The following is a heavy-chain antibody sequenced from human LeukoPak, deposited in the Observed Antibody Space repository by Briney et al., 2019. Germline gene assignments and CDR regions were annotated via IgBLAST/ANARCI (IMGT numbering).Heavy chain of an antibody. D-gene: IGHD3-22*01. CDR1: GFTFSSYA. CDR2: ISGSGGST. V-gene: IGHV3-23*01. Sequence: GGSLRLSCAASGFTFSSYAMSWVRQAPGKGLEWVSAISGSGGSTYYADSVKGRFTISRDNSKNTLYLQMNSLRAEDTAVYYCAKDSSAGYYDSSGYVGAFDIWGQGTMVTVSS. J-gene: IGHJ3*02. CDR3: AKDSSAGYYDSSGYVGAFDI.